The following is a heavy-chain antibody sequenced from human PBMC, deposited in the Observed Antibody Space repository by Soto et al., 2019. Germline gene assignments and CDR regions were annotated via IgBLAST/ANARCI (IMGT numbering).Heavy chain of an antibody. CDR1: GGSISSYY. CDR2: IYYSGNT. CDR3: AREGNLGRWLQPLDF. V-gene: IGHV4-59*01. J-gene: IGHJ4*02. Sequence: SETLSLTCTVSGGSISSYYWSWIRQPPGKGLEWIGYIYYSGNTKYSPSLKSRVTMSVDTSKNHFSLRLISVTAADTAIYFCAREGNLGRWLQPLDFWGQGTLVTVSS. D-gene: IGHD5-12*01.